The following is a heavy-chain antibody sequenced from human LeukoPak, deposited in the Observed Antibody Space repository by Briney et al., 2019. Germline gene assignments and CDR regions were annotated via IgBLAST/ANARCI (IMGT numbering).Heavy chain of an antibody. CDR1: GFTFSSYA. D-gene: IGHD6-13*01. Sequence: GSLRLSCAASGFTFSSYAMHWVRQAPGKGLEWVAVISYDGSNKYYADSVKGRFTISRDNSKNTLYLQMNSLRAEDTAVYYCARDTGIAAAPAGYFDYWGQGTLVTVSS. J-gene: IGHJ4*02. CDR2: ISYDGSNK. CDR3: ARDTGIAAAPAGYFDY. V-gene: IGHV3-30*01.